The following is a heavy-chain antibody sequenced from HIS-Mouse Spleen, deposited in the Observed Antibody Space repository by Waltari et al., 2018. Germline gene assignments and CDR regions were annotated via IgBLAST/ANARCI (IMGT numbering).Heavy chain of an antibody. J-gene: IGHJ4*02. CDR2: ISMSSSTI. D-gene: IGHD1-26*01. CDR3: ARGASGSYYLVSVSDY. CDR1: GFTFSSYS. V-gene: IGHV3-48*01. Sequence: EVQLVESGGGLVQPGGSLRLSCAASGFTFSSYSMNWVRQAPGKGRDGVSNISMSSSTIYYADSVKGRFTISRDNAKNSLYLQMNSPRAEDTDVYYCARGASGSYYLVSVSDYWGQGTLVTVSS.